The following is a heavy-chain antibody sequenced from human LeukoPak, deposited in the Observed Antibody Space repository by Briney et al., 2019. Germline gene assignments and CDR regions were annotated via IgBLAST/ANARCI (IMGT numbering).Heavy chain of an antibody. CDR3: ASSGSYRFDY. D-gene: IGHD1-26*01. CDR2: ITASGTAM. Sequence: GGSLRLSCAASGFTFSSYSMNWVRQAPGKGLEWVSHITASGTAMFYADSVKGRFTISRDNAKNSLYLQMNSLRDEDKAVYYCASSGSYRFDYWGQGTLVTVSS. CDR1: GFTFSSYS. V-gene: IGHV3-48*02. J-gene: IGHJ4*02.